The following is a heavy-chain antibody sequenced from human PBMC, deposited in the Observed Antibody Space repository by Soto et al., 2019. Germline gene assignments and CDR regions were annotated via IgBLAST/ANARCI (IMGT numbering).Heavy chain of an antibody. D-gene: IGHD2-2*02. CDR2: FDPEDGET. CDR3: ASEGGYCSSTSCYKYYYYYGMDV. V-gene: IGHV1-24*01. CDR1: GYTLTEFS. J-gene: IGHJ6*02. Sequence: ASVKVSCKVSGYTLTEFSMHWVRQAPGKGLEWMGGFDPEDGETFYAQKFQGRVTMTRDTSISTAYMELSRLRSDDTAVYYCASEGGYCSSTSCYKYYYYYGMDVWGQGTTVTVSS.